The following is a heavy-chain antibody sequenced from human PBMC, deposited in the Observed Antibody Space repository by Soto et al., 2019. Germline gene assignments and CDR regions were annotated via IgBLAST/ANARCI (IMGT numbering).Heavy chain of an antibody. J-gene: IGHJ6*04. Sequence: QVQLVQSGAEVKKPGSSVKVSCKASGGTFSSYTISWVRQAPGQGLEWMGRIIPILGIANYAQKFQGRVTITAEKTPSTAYMELGSLGSGDTAGYYWGGEHRGGGGVMDVWGKGTTVTVSS. CDR3: GGEHRGGGGVMDV. V-gene: IGHV1-69*08. CDR2: IIPILGIA. CDR1: GGTFSSYT. D-gene: IGHD3-10*01.